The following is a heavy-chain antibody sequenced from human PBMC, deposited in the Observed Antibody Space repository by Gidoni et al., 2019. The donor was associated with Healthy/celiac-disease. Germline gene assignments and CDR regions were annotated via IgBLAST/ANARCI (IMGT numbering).Heavy chain of an antibody. CDR2: ISSSSSYI. Sequence: EVQLVESGGGLVKPGGSLRLSCAASGFTFSSYSMNWVRQAPGKGLAWVSYISSSSSYIYYADSVKGRFTISRDNAKNSLYLQMNSLRAEDTAVYYCAREISERWELKASDKLSPTNIHDYWGQGTLVTVSS. CDR1: GFTFSSYS. D-gene: IGHD1-26*01. V-gene: IGHV3-21*01. CDR3: AREISERWELKASDKLSPTNIHDY. J-gene: IGHJ4*02.